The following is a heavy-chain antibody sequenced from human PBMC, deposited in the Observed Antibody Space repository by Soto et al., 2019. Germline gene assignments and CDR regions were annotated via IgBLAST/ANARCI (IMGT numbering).Heavy chain of an antibody. J-gene: IGHJ4*02. Sequence: TLSLTCTVSGGSINTFYWSWVRQPAGKGLEWIGRIFSSGSTSFNPSLESRVAMSVDTSKNHFSLNLSSVTAADMAVYYCAREGSYSAYNFAHGIQLWSFDFWGQGALVTV. V-gene: IGHV4-4*07. CDR1: GGSINTFY. CDR2: IFSSGST. CDR3: AREGSYSAYNFAHGIQLWSFDF. D-gene: IGHD5-12*01.